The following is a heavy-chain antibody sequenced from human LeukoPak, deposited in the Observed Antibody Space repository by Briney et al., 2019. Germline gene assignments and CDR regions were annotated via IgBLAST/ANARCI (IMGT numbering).Heavy chain of an antibody. CDR3: TTAWSTGDYRFFFDY. CDR1: GFTFSYAW. V-gene: IGHV3-15*01. Sequence: PGGSLRLPCAASGFTFSYAWMNWVRRAPGKGLEWVGRIKSKTDGGTTDYAAPVTGRFTISRDDSKNTLYLQMNSLKTEDTAVYYCTTAWSTGDYRFFFDYWGQGTLVTVSS. J-gene: IGHJ4*02. D-gene: IGHD4-17*01. CDR2: IKSKTDGGTT.